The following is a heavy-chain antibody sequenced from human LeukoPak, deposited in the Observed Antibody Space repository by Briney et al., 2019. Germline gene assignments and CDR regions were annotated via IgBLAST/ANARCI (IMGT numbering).Heavy chain of an antibody. CDR2: IYPSGGST. Sequence: EASVKVSCKASGYTFTGHYMHWVRQAPGQGLEWMGIIYPSGGSTSYAQKLQGRVTMTRDTSISTAYMELSRLRSDDTAVYYCARALDSGSGRYYFDYWGQGTLVTVSS. J-gene: IGHJ4*02. V-gene: IGHV1-46*01. CDR3: ARALDSGSGRYYFDY. D-gene: IGHD2-15*01. CDR1: GYTFTGHY.